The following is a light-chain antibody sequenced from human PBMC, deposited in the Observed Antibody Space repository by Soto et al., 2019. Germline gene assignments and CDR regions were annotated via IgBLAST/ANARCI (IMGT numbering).Light chain of an antibody. CDR3: QAWDSSTASAV. V-gene: IGLV3-1*01. CDR2: QDS. Sequence: SYELTQPPSVSVSPGQTASITCSGGKLGDKYACWYQQKPGQSPVLVIYQDSKRPSGIPERFSGSNSGNTATLTISGTQAMDEADYYCQAWDSSTASAVFGGGTQLTVL. J-gene: IGLJ7*01. CDR1: KLGDKY.